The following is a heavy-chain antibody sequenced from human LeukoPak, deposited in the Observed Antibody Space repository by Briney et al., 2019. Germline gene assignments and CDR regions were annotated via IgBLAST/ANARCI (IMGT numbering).Heavy chain of an antibody. CDR1: GGSISNYY. V-gene: IGHV4-59*12. Sequence: SETLSLTCTVSGGSISNYYWTWIRQPPGKGLEWIGYIYYTGSTNYNPSLKSRVTMSVDTSKNQFSLKLSSVTAADTAVYYCARASSGYSSSWYVNWGQGTLVTVSS. J-gene: IGHJ4*02. CDR3: ARASSGYSSSWYVN. D-gene: IGHD6-13*01. CDR2: IYYTGST.